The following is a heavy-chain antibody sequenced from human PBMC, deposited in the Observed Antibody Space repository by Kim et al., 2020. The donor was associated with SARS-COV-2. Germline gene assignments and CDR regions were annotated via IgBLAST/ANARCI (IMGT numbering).Heavy chain of an antibody. Sequence: GGSLRLSCAASGFTFSSYAMSWVRQAPGKGLEWVSAISGSGGSTYYADSVKGRFTISRDNSKNTLYLQMNSLRAEDTAVYYCAKDHGEYSYGLSGMDVWGQGTTVTVSS. V-gene: IGHV3-23*01. J-gene: IGHJ6*02. CDR3: AKDHGEYSYGLSGMDV. D-gene: IGHD5-18*01. CDR1: GFTFSSYA. CDR2: ISGSGGST.